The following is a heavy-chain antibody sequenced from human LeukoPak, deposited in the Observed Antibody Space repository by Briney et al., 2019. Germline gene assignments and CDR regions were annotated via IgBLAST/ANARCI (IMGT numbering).Heavy chain of an antibody. CDR3: ASARTGYYDSSGHY. Sequence: GRSLRLSCAASGFTFSSYAMHWVRQAPGKGLEWVAVISYDGSNKYYADSVKGRFTISRDNSKSTLYLQMNSLRAEDTAVYYCASARTGYYDSSGHYWGQGTLVTVSS. CDR2: ISYDGSNK. V-gene: IGHV3-30*04. J-gene: IGHJ4*02. D-gene: IGHD3-22*01. CDR1: GFTFSSYA.